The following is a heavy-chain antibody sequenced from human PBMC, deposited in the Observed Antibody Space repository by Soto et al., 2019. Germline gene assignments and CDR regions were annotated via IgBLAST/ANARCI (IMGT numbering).Heavy chain of an antibody. CDR1: GVTVRGNY. V-gene: IGHV3-53*04. CDR3: TSGTSGSSGPLY. Sequence: PGGSLRLSCAACGVTVRGNYMSGVRQAPGKGLEWLSVIYTDDSTYYADSVKGRFTISRHNSKNTLYLQMNSLRAEDTAVYYCTSGTSGSSGPLYWGQGTLVTVSS. D-gene: IGHD3-22*01. CDR2: IYTDDST. J-gene: IGHJ4*02.